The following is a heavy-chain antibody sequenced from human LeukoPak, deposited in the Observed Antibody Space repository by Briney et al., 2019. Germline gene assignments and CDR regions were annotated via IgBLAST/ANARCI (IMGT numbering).Heavy chain of an antibody. D-gene: IGHD6-6*01. CDR1: GFSFDEFD. Sequence: PGGSLRLSCRASGFSFDEFDMSWVRQAPGKGLEWVSSIRSEAYDGMRDYAASVEGRFTISRDDSRNIAYLQMNSLKIEASGLYYCSGRGTAARRGKDYWGQGTLVTVSS. CDR2: IRSEAYDGMR. V-gene: IGHV3-49*04. J-gene: IGHJ4*02. CDR3: SGRGTAARRGKDY.